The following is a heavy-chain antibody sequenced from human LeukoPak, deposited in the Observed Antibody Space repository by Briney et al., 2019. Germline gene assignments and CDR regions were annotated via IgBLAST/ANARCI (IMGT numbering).Heavy chain of an antibody. J-gene: IGHJ4*02. CDR1: GGSISSYY. Sequence: SETLSLTCTVSGGSISSYYWSWIRQPPGKGLEWIGYIYYSGSTNYNPSLKSRVTISVDTSKNQFSLKLSSVTAADTAVYYCARLVYDSSGYFDYWGQGTLVTVSS. CDR2: IYYSGST. D-gene: IGHD3-22*01. V-gene: IGHV4-59*01. CDR3: ARLVYDSSGYFDY.